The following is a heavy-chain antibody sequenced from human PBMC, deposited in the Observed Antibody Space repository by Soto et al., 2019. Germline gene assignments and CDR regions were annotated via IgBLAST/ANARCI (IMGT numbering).Heavy chain of an antibody. CDR2: ISGSGDST. CDR1: GFTFSNYA. J-gene: IGHJ4*02. D-gene: IGHD2-2*01. CDR3: ARRLYCSSSSCYAVDY. Sequence: EVQLLESGGGLAQPGGSLRLSCAVSGFTFSNYAMSWVRQAPGKGLEWVSGISGSGDSTNYGDSVKGRFTISRDNAKNTLYLQMNSLRAEDTAVYYCARRLYCSSSSCYAVDYWGQGTLVTVSS. V-gene: IGHV3-23*01.